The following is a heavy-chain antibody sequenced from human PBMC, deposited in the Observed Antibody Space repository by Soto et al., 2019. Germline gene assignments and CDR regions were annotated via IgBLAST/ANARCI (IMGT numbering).Heavy chain of an antibody. Sequence: QVQLVQSGAEVKKPGSSVKVSCKASGGTFSSYAISWVRQAPGQGLEWMGGIIPISGTANYAQKFQGRVTITADESTSTAYMELSSLRSEDTAVYYCARSQGSSTSLEIYYYYYYGMDVLGQGTTVNVSS. CDR2: IIPISGTA. J-gene: IGHJ6*02. CDR3: ARSQGSSTSLEIYYYYYYGMDV. D-gene: IGHD2-2*01. CDR1: GGTFSSYA. V-gene: IGHV1-69*01.